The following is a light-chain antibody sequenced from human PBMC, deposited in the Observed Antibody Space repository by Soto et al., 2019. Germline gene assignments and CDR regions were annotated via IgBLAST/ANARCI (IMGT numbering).Light chain of an antibody. J-gene: IGKJ3*01. CDR2: GAS. CDR1: QSVSSSY. CDR3: QQYGSSPPFT. V-gene: IGKV3-20*01. Sequence: EIVLTQSPGTLSLSPGERATLSCRASQSVSSSYLAWYQQKPGQAPRLLIYGASSRATGIPDRFSGSGSGTDFNLTISRLEPEYFAVYYCQQYGSSPPFTVGPGTKVDI.